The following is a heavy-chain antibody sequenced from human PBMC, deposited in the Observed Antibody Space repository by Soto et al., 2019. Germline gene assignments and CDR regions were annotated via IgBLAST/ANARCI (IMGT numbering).Heavy chain of an antibody. CDR1: GYTFTSYG. CDR3: ARSYCASGTPYYYSMDD. CDR2: ISAYNGNT. D-gene: IGHD1-1*01. J-gene: IGHJ6*02. Sequence: QVQLVQSGAEVKKPGASVKVSCKASGYTFTSYGISWVRQAPGQGLEWMGWISAYNGNTNYAQKIQGRVTMTTDTFTSTAYMELRSLRSDDTAVDDCARSYCASGTPYYYSMDDWGQGTTVTVSS. V-gene: IGHV1-18*01.